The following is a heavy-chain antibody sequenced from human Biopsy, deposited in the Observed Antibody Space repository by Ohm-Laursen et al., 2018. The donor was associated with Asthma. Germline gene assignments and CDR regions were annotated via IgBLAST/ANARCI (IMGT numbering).Heavy chain of an antibody. Sequence: SLRLSCAASGFTFSGYTMNWVRQAPGKGLEWVSSITSSSSYIFYADSAKGRFTISRDNPRNSLYLQMNSLRAEGTAVYYCARDAPTGGYIDYWGLGTLVTVSS. CDR2: ITSSSSYI. CDR3: ARDAPTGGYIDY. D-gene: IGHD7-27*01. J-gene: IGHJ4*02. V-gene: IGHV3-21*01. CDR1: GFTFSGYT.